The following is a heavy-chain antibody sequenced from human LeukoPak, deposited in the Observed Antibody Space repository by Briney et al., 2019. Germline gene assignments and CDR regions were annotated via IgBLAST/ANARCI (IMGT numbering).Heavy chain of an antibody. CDR3: ARELWIGG. D-gene: IGHD3-16*01. CDR1: GFIFSDYG. V-gene: IGHV3-30*03. J-gene: IGHJ4*02. CDR2: ISYDGSNK. Sequence: GGSLRLSCAASGFIFSDYGMQWVRQAPGKGLEWVAIISYDGSNKYYADSVQGRFAISKDNSKNTLYLQMNSLRAEDSAVYYCARELWIGGWGQGTLVTVSS.